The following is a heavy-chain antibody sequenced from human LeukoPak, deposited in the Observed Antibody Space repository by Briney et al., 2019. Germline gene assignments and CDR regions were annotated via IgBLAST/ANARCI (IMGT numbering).Heavy chain of an antibody. CDR3: ARGRDSSSWFF. Sequence: SETLSLTCTVSGGSISSSSYYWGWIRQPPGKGLEWIGSIYYSGSTYYNPSLKSRVTISVDTSKNQFSLKLSSVTAADTAVYYCARGRDSSSWFFWGQGTLVTVSS. J-gene: IGHJ4*02. D-gene: IGHD6-13*01. CDR2: IYYSGST. CDR1: GGSISSSSYY. V-gene: IGHV4-39*01.